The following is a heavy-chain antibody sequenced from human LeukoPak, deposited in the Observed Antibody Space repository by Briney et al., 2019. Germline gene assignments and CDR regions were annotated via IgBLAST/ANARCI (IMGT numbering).Heavy chain of an antibody. CDR2: IIPIFGAT. CDR3: ARVPPYCPTTSCYAPFDH. CDR1: GGTFSTFP. V-gene: IGHV1-69*13. J-gene: IGHJ5*02. Sequence: SVKVSCKASGGTFSTFPISWVRQAPGQGLEWVGGIIPIFGATTYAQNFQDRVTITADESTGTAYMELRSLRSDDTAVYYCARVPPYCPTTSCYAPFDHWGQGTLVTVSS. D-gene: IGHD2-2*01.